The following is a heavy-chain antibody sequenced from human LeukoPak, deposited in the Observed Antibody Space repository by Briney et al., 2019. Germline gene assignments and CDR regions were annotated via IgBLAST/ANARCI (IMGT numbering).Heavy chain of an antibody. Sequence: SVTVSCTTSVGTFTNYAISWVRHAPGQGLEWIGRIIPIFGTANTAHTFQGRVTIIADQSSSTAYMELSSLRSEDTAMYYCARDKGRYFGSKTYYNDFFDYWGQGTLVTVSS. CDR3: ARDKGRYFGSKTYYNDFFDY. CDR2: IIPIFGTA. V-gene: IGHV1-69*15. D-gene: IGHD3-10*01. CDR1: VGTFTNYA. J-gene: IGHJ4*02.